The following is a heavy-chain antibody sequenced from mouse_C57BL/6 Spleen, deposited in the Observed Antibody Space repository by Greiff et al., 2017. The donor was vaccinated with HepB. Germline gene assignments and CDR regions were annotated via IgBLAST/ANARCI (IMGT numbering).Heavy chain of an antibody. CDR3: ARGLLDY. CDR2: IDPSDSYT. CDR1: GYTFTSYW. J-gene: IGHJ2*01. Sequence: QVQLQQSGAELVMPGASVKLSCKASGYTFTSYWMHWVKQRPGQGLEWIGEIDPSDSYTNYNQEFKGKSTLTVDKSSSTAYMQLSSLTSEDSAVYYCARGLLDYWGQGTTLTVSS. V-gene: IGHV1-69*01.